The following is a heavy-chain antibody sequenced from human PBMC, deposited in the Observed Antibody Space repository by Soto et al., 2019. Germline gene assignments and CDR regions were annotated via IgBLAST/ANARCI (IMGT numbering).Heavy chain of an antibody. D-gene: IGHD4-17*01. CDR2: IYYSGST. J-gene: IGHJ6*02. CDR3: AREPTTVTNYYYYALDV. Sequence: SETLSLTCTVSGGSVSSGSYYWSWIRQPPGKGLEWIGYIYYSGSTNYNPSLKSRVTISVDTSKNQFSLKLSSVTAADTAVYYCAREPTTVTNYYYYALDVWGQGTTVTVSS. V-gene: IGHV4-61*01. CDR1: GGSVSSGSYY.